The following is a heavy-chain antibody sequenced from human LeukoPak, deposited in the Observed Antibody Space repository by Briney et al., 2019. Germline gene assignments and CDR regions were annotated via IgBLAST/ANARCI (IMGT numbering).Heavy chain of an antibody. J-gene: IGHJ3*01. D-gene: IGHD2-2*03. CDR3: TKTRTLGWAAFDV. CDR1: GFTVNNAW. Sequence: GGSLRLSCAASGFTVNNAWMSWVRQAPGKGLEWVGRINSKADDGTTDYAAPVNGRFIISRDDSKNTLYLQMNSLKTEDTAVYYCTKTRTLGWAAFDVWGQGTMVTVSS. CDR2: INSKADDGTT. V-gene: IGHV3-15*01.